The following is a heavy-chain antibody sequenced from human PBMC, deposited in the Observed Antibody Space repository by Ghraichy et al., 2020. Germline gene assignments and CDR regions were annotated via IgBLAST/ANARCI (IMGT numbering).Heavy chain of an antibody. Sequence: SETLSLTCAVYGGSFSGYYWSWIRQPPGKGLEWIGEINHSGSTNYNPSLKSRVTISVDTSKNQFSLKLSSVTTADTAVYYCASSIAVAGHPRDVWGQGTTVTVSS. CDR2: INHSGST. J-gene: IGHJ6*02. V-gene: IGHV4-34*01. CDR3: ASSIAVAGHPRDV. CDR1: GGSFSGYY. D-gene: IGHD6-19*01.